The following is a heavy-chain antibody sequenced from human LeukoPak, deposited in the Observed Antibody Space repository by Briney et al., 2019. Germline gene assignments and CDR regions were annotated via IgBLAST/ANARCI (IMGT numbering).Heavy chain of an antibody. V-gene: IGHV4-39*01. CDR1: GGSISSSSYY. Sequence: SETLSLTCTVSGGSISSSSYYWGWIRQPPGKGLEWIGSIYYSGSTYYNPSLKSRVTISVDTSKNQFSLKLSSVTAADTAVYYCARHVRAHVPAAISNWFDPWGQGTLVTVSS. D-gene: IGHD2-2*01. J-gene: IGHJ5*02. CDR3: ARHVRAHVPAAISNWFDP. CDR2: IYYSGST.